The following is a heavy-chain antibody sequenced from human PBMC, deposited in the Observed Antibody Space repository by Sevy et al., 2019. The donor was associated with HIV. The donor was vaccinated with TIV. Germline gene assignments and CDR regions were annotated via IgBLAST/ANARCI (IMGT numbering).Heavy chain of an antibody. CDR3: ASEYCSRGSCFFDY. J-gene: IGHJ4*02. CDR2: IYAGCTA. Sequence: GGSLRLSYVVSGVDIRSNYMSWVRQAPGKGLAWVSHIYAGCTAYYADSVKGRFTFSRDDSKNTVSLQMRSLRVEDSAVYYCASEYCSRGSCFFDYWGQGIQVTVSS. CDR1: GVDIRSNY. V-gene: IGHV3-53*01. D-gene: IGHD2-15*01.